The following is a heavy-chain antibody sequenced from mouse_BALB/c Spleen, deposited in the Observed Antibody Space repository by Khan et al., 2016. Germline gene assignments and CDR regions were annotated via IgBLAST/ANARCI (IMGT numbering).Heavy chain of an antibody. CDR2: INPDSSTI. D-gene: IGHD2-1*01. CDR3: AGYCNYARFAY. V-gene: IGHV4-1*02. J-gene: IGHJ3*01. Sequence: EVKLLESGGGLVQPGGSLKLSCAASGFDFSRYWMSWVRQAPGKGLEWIGEINPDSSTINYTPSLKDKFIISRDNAKNTLYLQMSKVRHEDTALYYCAGYCNYARFAYWGQGTLVTVSA. CDR1: GFDFSRYW.